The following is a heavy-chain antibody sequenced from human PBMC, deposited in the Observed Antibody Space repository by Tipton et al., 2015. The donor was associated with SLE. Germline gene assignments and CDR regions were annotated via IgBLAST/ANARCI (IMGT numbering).Heavy chain of an antibody. J-gene: IGHJ5*02. V-gene: IGHV3-7*01. D-gene: IGHD3-22*01. CDR2: IKQDGSEK. CDR3: ARVKVGGNWFDP. CDR1: GFTFSSYW. Sequence: CLRLSCAASGFTFSSYWMSWVRQAPGKGLEWVANIKQDGSEKYYVDSVKGRFTISRDNAKNSLYLQMNSLRAEDTAVYYCARVKVGGNWFDPWGQGTLVTVSS.